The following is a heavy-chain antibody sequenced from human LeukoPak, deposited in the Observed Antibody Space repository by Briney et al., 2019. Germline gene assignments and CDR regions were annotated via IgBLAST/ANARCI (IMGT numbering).Heavy chain of an antibody. Sequence: SETLSLTCTVSGDSISSYYWTWIRQPPGKGLEWIGYIYYSGSTNYNPSLKSRVTISVDTSKNQFSLKLNSVTAADTDVYYCARENNYFDYWGQGTLVTVSS. V-gene: IGHV4-59*01. CDR3: ARENNYFDY. J-gene: IGHJ4*02. CDR1: GDSISSYY. CDR2: IYYSGST.